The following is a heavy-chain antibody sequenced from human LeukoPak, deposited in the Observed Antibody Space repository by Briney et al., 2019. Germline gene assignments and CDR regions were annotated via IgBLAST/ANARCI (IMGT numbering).Heavy chain of an antibody. V-gene: IGHV3-7*01. D-gene: IGHD3-3*01. J-gene: IGHJ4*02. CDR3: ARSWVRGTIFGVAARPLDY. Sequence: GGSLRLSCATSGFTFSSSWMSWVRQAPGKGLECVANIKEDGREKYYVDSVKGRFTISRDNAKNSLYLQMNSLRAEDTAVYYCARSWVRGTIFGVAARPLDYWGQGTLVTVSS. CDR1: GFTFSSSW. CDR2: IKEDGREK.